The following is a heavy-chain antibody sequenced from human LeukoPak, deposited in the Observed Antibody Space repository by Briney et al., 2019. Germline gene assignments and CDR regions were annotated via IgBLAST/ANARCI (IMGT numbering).Heavy chain of an antibody. D-gene: IGHD2-15*01. CDR2: IYPGDSDT. CDR1: GYRFTSYW. V-gene: IGHV5-51*01. CDR3: ARQEMIGYCSGGSCQSRRYFDY. Sequence: GESLKISCKGSGYRFTSYWIGWVRQMPGKGLEWMGIIYPGDSDTRYSPSFQGQVTISADKSISTASLQWSSLKASDTAMYYCARQEMIGYCSGGSCQSRRYFDYWGQGTLVTVSS. J-gene: IGHJ4*02.